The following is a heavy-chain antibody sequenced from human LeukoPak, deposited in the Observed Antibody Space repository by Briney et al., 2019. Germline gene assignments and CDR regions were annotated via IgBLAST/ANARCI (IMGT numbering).Heavy chain of an antibody. Sequence: GSLRLSCAASGFTFSSYAMSWVRQGPGKGLEWVSGISGSGGSTYYADSVKGRFTISRDNSKNTLYLQMDSLRAEDTAVYYCAKESGYDSTYQFDYWGQGTLVTVSS. D-gene: IGHD5-12*01. CDR2: ISGSGGST. CDR1: GFTFSSYA. J-gene: IGHJ4*02. CDR3: AKESGYDSTYQFDY. V-gene: IGHV3-23*01.